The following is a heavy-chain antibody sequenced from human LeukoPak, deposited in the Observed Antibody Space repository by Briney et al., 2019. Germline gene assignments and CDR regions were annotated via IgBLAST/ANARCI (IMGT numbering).Heavy chain of an antibody. CDR2: IYYSGST. V-gene: IGHV4-61*01. CDR3: ARVAYFDGGNEFDY. D-gene: IGHD4-23*01. CDR1: GGSISSSSYY. J-gene: IGHJ4*02. Sequence: SETLSLTCTVSGGSISSSSYYWSWIRQPPGKGLEWIGYIYYSGSTNYNPSLKSRVTISVDTSKNQFSLKLSSVTAADTAVYYCARVAYFDGGNEFDYWGQGTLVTVSS.